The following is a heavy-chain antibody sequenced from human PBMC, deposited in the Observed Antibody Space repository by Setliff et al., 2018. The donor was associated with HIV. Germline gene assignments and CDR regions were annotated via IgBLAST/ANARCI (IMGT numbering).Heavy chain of an antibody. CDR2: INPNSGGT. D-gene: IGHD3-3*01. Sequence: GASVKVSCKAYGYTFTAYYMHWVRQAPGQGLEWMGWINPNSGGTNHAQKFRGRVTMTRDTSINTAHMYLSSLRSDDTAIYFCARGTDFWSGSSNFDYWGQGTQVTVSS. J-gene: IGHJ4*02. CDR3: ARGTDFWSGSSNFDY. V-gene: IGHV1-2*02. CDR1: GYTFTAYY.